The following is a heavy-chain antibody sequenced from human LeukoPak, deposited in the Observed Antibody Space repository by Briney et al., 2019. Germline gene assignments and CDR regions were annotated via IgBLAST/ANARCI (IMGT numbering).Heavy chain of an antibody. CDR1: GGSISSSVYY. Sequence: SQTLSLTCTVSGGSISSSVYYWSWIRQPPGKGLEWIGYIYHSGSTYYNPSLKSRVTISVDRSKNQFSLKLSSVTAADTAVYYCARTSYYYDSSGYYLQRTFDYWGQGTLVTVSS. D-gene: IGHD3-22*01. CDR3: ARTSYYYDSSGYYLQRTFDY. CDR2: IYHSGST. J-gene: IGHJ4*02. V-gene: IGHV4-30-2*01.